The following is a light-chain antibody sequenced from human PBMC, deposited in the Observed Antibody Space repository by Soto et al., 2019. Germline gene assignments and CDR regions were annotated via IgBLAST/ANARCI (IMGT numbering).Light chain of an antibody. V-gene: IGKV3-20*01. Sequence: EIVLTQSPGTLSLSPGERATLSCRASQSVSSSYLAWHQQKPGQAPRLLIYAASSRATGIPDRFSGSGSGTEFTLTISSLEPEDFAMYYCQQHDSSPYTFGQGTKLEIK. CDR2: AAS. CDR1: QSVSSSY. J-gene: IGKJ2*01. CDR3: QQHDSSPYT.